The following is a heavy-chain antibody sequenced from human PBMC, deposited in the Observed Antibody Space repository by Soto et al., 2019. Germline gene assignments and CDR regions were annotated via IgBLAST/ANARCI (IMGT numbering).Heavy chain of an antibody. CDR3: ARGGRGGFDY. CDR2: IKNDGSST. D-gene: IGHD3-16*01. V-gene: IGHV3-74*01. CDR1: GYTITSYW. J-gene: IGHJ4*02. Sequence: EVQLVESGGGLVPPGGSRRLSCAASGYTITSYWMHWVRQGPGKGLVWVPRIKNDGSSTNYADSVKGRFTISRDNAKNTVYLQMNSLRAEDTAVYYCARGGRGGFDYWGQGALVTVSS.